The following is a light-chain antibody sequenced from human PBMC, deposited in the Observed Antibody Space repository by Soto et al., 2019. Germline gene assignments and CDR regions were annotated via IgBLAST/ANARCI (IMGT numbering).Light chain of an antibody. Sequence: DIQMTHSPSSLSTSFGDRVTITCQASQDITIYLNWYQQKPGKAPKLLIYDASNLETGVPSRFSGSGSGTEFTLTISSLQPEDFATYYCLQHNSYPITFGQGTRLEIK. CDR1: QDITIY. CDR3: LQHNSYPIT. CDR2: DAS. V-gene: IGKV1-33*01. J-gene: IGKJ5*01.